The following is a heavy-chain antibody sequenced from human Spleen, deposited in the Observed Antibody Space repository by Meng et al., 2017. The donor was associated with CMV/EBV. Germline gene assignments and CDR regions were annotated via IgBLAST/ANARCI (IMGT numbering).Heavy chain of an antibody. CDR3: AKTVGPAYDSSGYYPPGDY. CDR2: IKQDGSEK. D-gene: IGHD3-22*01. V-gene: IGHV3-7*01. J-gene: IGHJ4*02. Sequence: GGSLRLSCAASGFTFSSYWMSWVRQAPGKGLEWVANIKQDGSEKYYVDSVKGRFTISRDNAKNSLYLQMNSLRAEDTAVYYCAKTVGPAYDSSGYYPPGDYWGQGTLVTVSS. CDR1: GFTFSSYW.